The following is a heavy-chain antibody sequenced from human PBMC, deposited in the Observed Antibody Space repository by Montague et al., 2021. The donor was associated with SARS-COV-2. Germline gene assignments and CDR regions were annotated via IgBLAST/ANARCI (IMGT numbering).Heavy chain of an antibody. D-gene: IGHD2-15*01. CDR2: IYATGSA. CDR3: TRVVVVVPASPAPTFFDP. V-gene: IGHV4-61*09. CDR1: GGSVSSRSHF. Sequence: TLSLTCTVSGGSVSSRSHFWSWIRQPAGKGLEWIGHIYATGSAKYNPSLESRVTISVDTSNNQFSLRLNSVTAADTAVYYCTRVVVVVPASPAPTFFDPWGQGILVTVSS. J-gene: IGHJ5*02.